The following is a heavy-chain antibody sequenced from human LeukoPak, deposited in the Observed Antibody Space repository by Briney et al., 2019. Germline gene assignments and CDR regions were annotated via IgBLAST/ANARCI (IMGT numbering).Heavy chain of an antibody. Sequence: GGSLRLSCAASGFTSSSYAMHWVRQAPGKGLEWVAVISYDRSNKYYADSVKGRFTISRDNSKNTLYLQMNSLRAEDTAVYYCARDDEVVAATGTFDYWGQGTLVTVSS. V-gene: IGHV3-30*04. J-gene: IGHJ4*02. CDR1: GFTSSSYA. CDR2: ISYDRSNK. CDR3: ARDDEVVAATGTFDY. D-gene: IGHD2-15*01.